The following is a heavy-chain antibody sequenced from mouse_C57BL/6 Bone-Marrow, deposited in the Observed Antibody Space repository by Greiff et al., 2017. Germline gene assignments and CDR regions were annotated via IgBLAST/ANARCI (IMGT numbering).Heavy chain of an antibody. Sequence: EVKVVESGEGLVKPGGSLKLSCAASGFTFSSYAMSWVRQTPEKRLAWVAYISSGGDYIYYADTVKGRFTISRDNARNTLYLQMSSLKSEDAAMYYWTRAQKNGRGYWYFDVWGTGTTVTVSS. CDR1: GFTFSSYA. D-gene: IGHD1-1*01. J-gene: IGHJ1*03. CDR3: TRAQKNGRGYWYFDV. CDR2: ISSGGDYI. V-gene: IGHV5-9-1*02.